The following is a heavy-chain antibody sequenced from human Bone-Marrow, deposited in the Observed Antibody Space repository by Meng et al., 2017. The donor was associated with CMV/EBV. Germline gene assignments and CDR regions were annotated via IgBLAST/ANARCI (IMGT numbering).Heavy chain of an antibody. CDR1: GGILSSCT. CDR2: IIPLFGMT. D-gene: IGHD2-2*01. J-gene: IGHJ4*02. Sequence: SVKVSCKASGGILSSCTITWVRQAPGQGLEWMGRIIPLFGMTTYAQKFQGRVTITADKSTSTAYMELSSLRSEDTAVYYRAVDTVVIPDPIRNWGQGSRVTVSS. CDR3: AVDTVVIPDPIRN. V-gene: IGHV1-69*02.